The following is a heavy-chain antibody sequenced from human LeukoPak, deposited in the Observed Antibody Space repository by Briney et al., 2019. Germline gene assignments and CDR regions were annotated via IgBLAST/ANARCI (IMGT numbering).Heavy chain of an antibody. V-gene: IGHV4-34*01. CDR2: INHSGST. CDR1: GGSFSGYY. CDR3: AREGMATMGNWFDP. D-gene: IGHD5-24*01. Sequence: SSETLSLTCAVYGGSFSGYYWSWIRQPPGKGLEWIGEINHSGSTNYNPSLKSRVTISVDTSKNQFSLKLSSVTAADTAVYYCAREGMATMGNWFDPWGQGTLVTVSS. J-gene: IGHJ5*02.